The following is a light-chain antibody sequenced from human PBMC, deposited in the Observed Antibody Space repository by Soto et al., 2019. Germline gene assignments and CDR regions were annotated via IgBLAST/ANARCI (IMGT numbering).Light chain of an antibody. CDR1: RSDVGGYNY. CDR2: DVT. J-gene: IGLJ1*01. V-gene: IGLV2-14*01. CDR3: SSYTSSRYV. Sequence: QSALTQPASVSGSPGQSITISCTGTRSDVGGYNYVSWYQQHPDKAPKLMIYDVTNRPSGFSHRFSGSKSDNTASLTISGLQAEDEADYYCSSYTSSRYVFGTGTKLTVL.